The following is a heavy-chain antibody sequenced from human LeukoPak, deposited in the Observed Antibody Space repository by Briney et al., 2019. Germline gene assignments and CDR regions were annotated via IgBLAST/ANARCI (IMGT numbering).Heavy chain of an antibody. D-gene: IGHD4-23*01. Sequence: SETLSLTCTVSNDSISSYCCSWVRQPPGKRLEWIGFMCPSGRTDYNPSLKSRVTMSIDTSKNQLSMELRFLTAADTAVYYCATSYDGKTAPYDLWGHGTLVTGSS. V-gene: IGHV4-4*08. CDR2: MCPSGRT. CDR3: ATSYDGKTAPYDL. J-gene: IGHJ5*02. CDR1: NDSISSYC.